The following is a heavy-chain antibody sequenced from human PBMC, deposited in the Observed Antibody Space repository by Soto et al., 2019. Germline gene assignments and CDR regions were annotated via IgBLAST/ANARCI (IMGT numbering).Heavy chain of an antibody. J-gene: IGHJ4*02. CDR1: GVTFYSYA. CDR2: ITSSGGST. Sequence: PGGSLRLSCAASGVTFYSYAMSWVRQAPGKGLEWVATITSSGGSTHSADSVKGRFIISRDNSKNTLYLQMNSLRAEDTAVYYCAPSRTVYWGQGTLVTVSS. V-gene: IGHV3-23*01. CDR3: APSRTVY. D-gene: IGHD4-4*01.